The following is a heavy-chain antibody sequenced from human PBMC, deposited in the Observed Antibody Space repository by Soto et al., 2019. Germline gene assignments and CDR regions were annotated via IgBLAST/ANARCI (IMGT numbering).Heavy chain of an antibody. V-gene: IGHV1-18*01. CDR3: ARGRDGDY. CDR1: GYTFTSYG. CDR2: ISAHNGNT. Sequence: QVHLVQSGAEVKKPGASVKVSCKASGYTFTSYGITWVRQAPGQGLEWMGWISAHNGNTDYAQKLQGRVIVTRDTSTSTAYMELRSLISDDTAVYYCARGRDGDYWGQGALVTVSS. D-gene: IGHD6-6*01. J-gene: IGHJ4*02.